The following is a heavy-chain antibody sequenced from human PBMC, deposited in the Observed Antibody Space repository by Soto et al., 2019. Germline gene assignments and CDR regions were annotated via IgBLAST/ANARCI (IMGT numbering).Heavy chain of an antibody. CDR1: GGTFSSYA. V-gene: IGHV1-69*06. J-gene: IGHJ6*02. Sequence: ASVKVSCKASGGTFSSYAISWVRQAPGQGLEWMGGIIPIFGTANYAQKFRGRVTITADKSTSTAYMELSSLRSEDTAVYYCARRPYYYGRLDYYGMDVCGQGTTVTVSS. CDR2: IIPIFGTA. D-gene: IGHD3-10*01. CDR3: ARRPYYYGRLDYYGMDV.